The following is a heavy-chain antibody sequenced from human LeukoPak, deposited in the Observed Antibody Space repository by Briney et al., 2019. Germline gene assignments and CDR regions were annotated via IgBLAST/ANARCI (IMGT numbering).Heavy chain of an antibody. V-gene: IGHV3-23*01. CDR1: GFTFTNYA. D-gene: IGHD3-10*01. Sequence: GESLKISCAVSGFTFTNYAMSWVRQAPGKGLEWVSAISGSGARTYYADSVKGRFTVSRDNSKNTVYLQMNSLRAEDRAVYYCAKEQTSSGFFDYWGQGTLVTVSS. CDR3: AKEQTSSGFFDY. J-gene: IGHJ4*02. CDR2: ISGSGART.